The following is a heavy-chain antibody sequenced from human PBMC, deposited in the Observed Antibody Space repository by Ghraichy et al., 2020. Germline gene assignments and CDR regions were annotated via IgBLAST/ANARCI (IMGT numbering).Heavy chain of an antibody. CDR1: GGSIRDSSNYY. D-gene: IGHD2-15*01. J-gene: IGHJ4*02. CDR3: ARHGWQALRASPDHFFDY. CDR2: VYYSGST. V-gene: IGHV4-39*01. Sequence: SQTLSLTCTVSGGSIRDSSNYYWGWIRQSPGKGLEWIGSVYYSGSTYFNPTLKSRVTISVDTSENQFSLRMNSVTAADTAVYYCARHGWQALRASPDHFFDYWGQGILITVSS.